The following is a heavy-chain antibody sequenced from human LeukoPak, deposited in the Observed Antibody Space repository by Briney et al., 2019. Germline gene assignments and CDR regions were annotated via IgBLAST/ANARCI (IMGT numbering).Heavy chain of an antibody. V-gene: IGHV4-4*07. J-gene: IGHJ4*02. D-gene: IGHD6-6*01. CDR2: IHTSGNT. CDR3: AREGSATARPFVSNDC. CDR1: GGSISNYY. Sequence: SETLSLTRTVSGGSISNYYWRWIRQPAGKGLEWIGRIHTSGNTDYNPSLKIRVTMSLDTSKNQFSLGLNSMTSADTAVYYCAREGSATARPFVSNDCWGQGTLVTVSS.